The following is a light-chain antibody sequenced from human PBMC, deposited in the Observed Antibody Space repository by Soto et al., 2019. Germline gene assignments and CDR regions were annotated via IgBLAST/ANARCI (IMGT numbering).Light chain of an antibody. CDR2: GTS. Sequence: EIVLTQSQCTLSLSPEERATLSCSASQSVSSSYLAWYQQKPGQAPRFLIYGTSNRATGIPDRFSGSGSGTDFTLTIYRLEPEDFAVYYCHQYGSSPQTFGQGTKVDIK. CDR3: HQYGSSPQT. J-gene: IGKJ1*01. CDR1: QSVSSSY. V-gene: IGKV3-20*01.